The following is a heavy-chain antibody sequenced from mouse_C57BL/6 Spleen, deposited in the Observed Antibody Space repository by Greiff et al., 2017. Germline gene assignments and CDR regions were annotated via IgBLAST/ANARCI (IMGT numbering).Heavy chain of an antibody. CDR1: GYTFTDYE. J-gene: IGHJ1*03. CDR3: TRGWVYWYFDV. Sequence: QVQLQQSGAELVRPGASVTLSCKASGYTFTDYEMHWVKQTPVHGLEWIGAIDPETGGTAYNQKFKGKAILTADKSSSTAYMELRSLTSEDSAVYYCTRGWVYWYFDVWGTGTTVTVSS. D-gene: IGHD1-1*02. V-gene: IGHV1-15*01. CDR2: IDPETGGT.